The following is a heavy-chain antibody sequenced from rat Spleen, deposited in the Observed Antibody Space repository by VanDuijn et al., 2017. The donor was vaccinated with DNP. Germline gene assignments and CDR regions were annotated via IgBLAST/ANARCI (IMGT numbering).Heavy chain of an antibody. CDR2: ISYDGGST. Sequence: EVQLVESGGGLVQPGRSLKLSCAASGFTFSDYYMAWVRQAPTKGLEWVAYISYDGGSTYYGDSVKGRFTISRDNAKSTLYLQMNSLRSEDMATYYCARELAMDAWGQGTSVTVSS. V-gene: IGHV5-22*01. J-gene: IGHJ4*01. CDR1: GFTFSDYY. CDR3: ARELAMDA.